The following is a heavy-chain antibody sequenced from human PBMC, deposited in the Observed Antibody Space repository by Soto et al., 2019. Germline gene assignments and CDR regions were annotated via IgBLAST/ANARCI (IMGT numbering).Heavy chain of an antibody. CDR2: MNPNSGNT. V-gene: IGHV1-8*01. D-gene: IGHD4-17*01. CDR3: ARVREVTSRVWLQNYYGMDV. J-gene: IGHJ6*02. Sequence: QVQLVQSGAEVKQPGASVQVSCKASGYTFTSYDINWVRQATGQGLQWMVWMNPNSGNTGYAQTFQGRVTMTRNTSISTAYMERSSLRSEVTAVYYCARVREVTSRVWLQNYYGMDVWGQGTTVTVSS. CDR1: GYTFTSYD.